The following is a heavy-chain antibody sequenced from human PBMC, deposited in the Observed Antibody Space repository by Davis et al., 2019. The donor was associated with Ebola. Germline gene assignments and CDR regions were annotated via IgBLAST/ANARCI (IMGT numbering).Heavy chain of an antibody. Sequence: ASVKVSCKSSGHLYLHWVRQAPGQGLEWMGIINPSGGSTSYAQKFQGRVTMTRDTSTSTVYMELSSLRSEDTAVYYCARAHTMYYDFWSGYLNWFDPWGQGTLVTVSS. CDR3: ARAHTMYYDFWSGYLNWFDP. V-gene: IGHV1-46*01. CDR2: INPSGGST. D-gene: IGHD3-3*01. J-gene: IGHJ5*02. CDR1: GHLY.